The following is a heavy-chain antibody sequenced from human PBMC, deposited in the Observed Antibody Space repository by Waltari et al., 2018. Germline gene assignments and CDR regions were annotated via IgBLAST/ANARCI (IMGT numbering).Heavy chain of an antibody. Sequence: QEQLVVSGGGVVQPGRSMSLSCAASGFRFSNSFLHWVRQCTGKGLEWVAVMAIDGINFKQYADSVKGRFTISRDNSKYTLYLQMNSLRDEDTAVYYCAREGDSSGFAGAFDVWGQGTMVTVSS. CDR1: GFRFSNSF. D-gene: IGHD3-22*01. V-gene: IGHV3-30-3*01. CDR2: MAIDGINFK. J-gene: IGHJ3*01. CDR3: AREGDSSGFAGAFDV.